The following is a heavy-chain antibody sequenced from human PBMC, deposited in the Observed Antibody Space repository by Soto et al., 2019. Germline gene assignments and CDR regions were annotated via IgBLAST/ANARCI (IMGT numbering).Heavy chain of an antibody. V-gene: IGHV3-7*03. CDR3: AKSGVVVVTLDAFDI. Sequence: PGXSLRLSCAASGFTFSTYCIIWVRQAPGKGLEWVANIKQDGSEKYYADSVKGRFTISRDNSKNTLYLQMNSLRAEDTAVYYCAKSGVVVVTLDAFDIWGQGTMVTVSS. J-gene: IGHJ3*02. CDR1: GFTFSTYC. CDR2: IKQDGSEK. D-gene: IGHD2-15*01.